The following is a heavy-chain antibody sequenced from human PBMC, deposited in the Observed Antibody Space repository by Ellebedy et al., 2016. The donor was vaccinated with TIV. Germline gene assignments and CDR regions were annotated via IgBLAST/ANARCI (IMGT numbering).Heavy chain of an antibody. J-gene: IGHJ4*02. Sequence: SVKVSXXASGGTFSSYAISWVRQAPGHGLEWMGGIIPIFGTANYAQKFQGRVTITADKSTSTAYMELSSLRSEDTAVYYCAREGVYSGSYFEGCFDYWGQGTLVTVSS. CDR2: IIPIFGTA. V-gene: IGHV1-69*06. CDR3: AREGVYSGSYFEGCFDY. CDR1: GGTFSSYA. D-gene: IGHD1-26*01.